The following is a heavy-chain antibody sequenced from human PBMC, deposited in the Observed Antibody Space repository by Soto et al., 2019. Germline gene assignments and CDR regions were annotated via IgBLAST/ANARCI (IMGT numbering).Heavy chain of an antibody. D-gene: IGHD2-15*01. Sequence: ASVKVSCKASGYTFTGYYMHWVRQAPGQGLEWMGWINPNSGGTNYAQKFQGWVTMTRDTSISTAYMELSRLRSDDTAVYYCARAYCSGGSCYFGYWGKGTLVTVSS. CDR3: ARAYCSGGSCYFGY. V-gene: IGHV1-2*04. CDR2: INPNSGGT. J-gene: IGHJ4*02. CDR1: GYTFTGYY.